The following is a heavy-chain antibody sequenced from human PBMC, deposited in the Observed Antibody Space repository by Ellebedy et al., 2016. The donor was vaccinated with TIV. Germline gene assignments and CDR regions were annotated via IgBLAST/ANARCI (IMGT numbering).Heavy chain of an antibody. V-gene: IGHV3-7*03. J-gene: IGHJ6*02. Sequence: GGSLRLSXAASGFTFSSYWMSWVRQAPGKGLEWVANIKQDGSEKYYVDSVKGRFTISRDNAKNSLYLQMTSLRAEDTGVYYCAKERSTSWYRYGLDVWGQGTTVTVSS. CDR2: IKQDGSEK. D-gene: IGHD6-13*01. CDR1: GFTFSSYW. CDR3: AKERSTSWYRYGLDV.